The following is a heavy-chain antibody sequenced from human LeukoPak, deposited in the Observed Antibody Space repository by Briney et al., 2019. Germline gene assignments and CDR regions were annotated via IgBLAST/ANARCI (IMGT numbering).Heavy chain of an antibody. CDR1: GGSFSGYY. V-gene: IGHV4-34*01. CDR2: INHSGST. D-gene: IGHD2-15*01. Sequence: SETLSLTCAVYGGSFSGYYWSWIRQPPGKGLEWIGEINHSGSTNYNPSLKSRVTISVDTSKNQFSLKLSPVTAADTAVYYCARAGSDKTYCSGGSCYPTYYYYYGMGVWGQGTTVTVSS. CDR3: ARAGSDKTYCSGGSCYPTYYYYYGMGV. J-gene: IGHJ6*02.